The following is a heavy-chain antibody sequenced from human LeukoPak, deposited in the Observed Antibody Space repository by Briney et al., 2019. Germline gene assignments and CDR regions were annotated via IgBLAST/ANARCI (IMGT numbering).Heavy chain of an antibody. CDR1: GFPFKTYP. D-gene: IGHD1-26*01. J-gene: IGHJ4*02. V-gene: IGHV3-64*01. CDR3: ARGGLVGPTPYLDS. Sequence: GGALGLSLAAPGFPFKTYPLDRVRQAPGRGPEYVSGINNNGDRTYYAKSVKGRFTISRDNSKNTLYLQVGSLRAEDMAVYYCARGGLVGPTPYLDSWGQGTLVTVSS. CDR2: INNNGDRT.